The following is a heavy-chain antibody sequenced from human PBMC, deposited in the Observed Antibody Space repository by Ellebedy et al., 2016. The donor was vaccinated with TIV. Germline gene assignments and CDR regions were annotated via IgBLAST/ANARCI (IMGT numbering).Heavy chain of an antibody. CDR3: ARNRPDTGMVVF. CDR2: INPILGIA. D-gene: IGHD5-18*01. Sequence: SVKVSXKASGCTFSTYAITWVRQAPGQGLEWMGRINPILGIANYAQKFQGRVTITADKSTSTAYMELSSLRSDDTAVYYCARNRPDTGMVVFWGQGALVAVSS. V-gene: IGHV1-69*04. CDR1: GCTFSTYA. J-gene: IGHJ4*02.